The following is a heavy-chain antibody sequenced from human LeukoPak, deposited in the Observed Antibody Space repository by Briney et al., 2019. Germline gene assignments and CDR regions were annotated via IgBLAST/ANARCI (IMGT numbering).Heavy chain of an antibody. J-gene: IGHJ5*02. Sequence: TTSETLSLTCTVSGGSVSSGSYYWSWIRQPPGKGLEWIGYIYYSGSTNYNPSLKSRVTISVDTSKNQFSLKLSSVTAADTAVYYCARGRGWFGELLYFWFDPWGQGTLVTVSS. D-gene: IGHD3-10*01. V-gene: IGHV4-61*01. CDR1: GGSVSSGSYY. CDR3: ARGRGWFGELLYFWFDP. CDR2: IYYSGST.